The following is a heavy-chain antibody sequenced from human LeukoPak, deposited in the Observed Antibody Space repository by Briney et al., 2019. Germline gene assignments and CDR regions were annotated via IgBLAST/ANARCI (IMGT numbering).Heavy chain of an antibody. V-gene: IGHV4-34*01. Sequence: SETLSLTCAVYGGSFSGYYWSWIRQPPGKGLGWIGEINHSGSTNYNPSLKSRVTISVDTSKNQFSLKLSSVTAADTAVYYCARGSYYYDKPPELRTDYWGQGTLVTVSS. CDR2: INHSGST. J-gene: IGHJ4*02. CDR1: GGSFSGYY. D-gene: IGHD3-22*01. CDR3: ARGSYYYDKPPELRTDY.